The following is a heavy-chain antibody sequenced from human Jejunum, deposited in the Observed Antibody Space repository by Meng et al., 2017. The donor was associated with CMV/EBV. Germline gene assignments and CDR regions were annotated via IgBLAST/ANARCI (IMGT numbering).Heavy chain of an antibody. V-gene: IGHV4-59*01. CDR2: RYYRETA. J-gene: IGHJ5*02. Sequence: SGGSITSYYVRWIRQPPGKGLEWIGYRYYRETAYYSPSLRSRVTISADTTTNQFSLRLTSVTPADAAVYFCATTLYPKPFLNHFDPWGQGTLVTVSS. D-gene: IGHD2/OR15-2a*01. CDR1: GGSITSYY. CDR3: ATTLYPKPFLNHFDP.